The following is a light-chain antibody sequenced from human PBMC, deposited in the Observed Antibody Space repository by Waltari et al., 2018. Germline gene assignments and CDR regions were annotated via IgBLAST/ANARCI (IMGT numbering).Light chain of an antibody. Sequence: SYELTQPPSVSVSPGQTASITCSGDKLGDKYACWYQQKPGQSPVLVIYQDSKRPSGSPERFSGSNSGNTATLTISGTQAMDEADYYCQAWDSSTMVFGGGTKLTVL. CDR3: QAWDSSTMV. CDR1: KLGDKY. V-gene: IGLV3-1*01. CDR2: QDS. J-gene: IGLJ2*01.